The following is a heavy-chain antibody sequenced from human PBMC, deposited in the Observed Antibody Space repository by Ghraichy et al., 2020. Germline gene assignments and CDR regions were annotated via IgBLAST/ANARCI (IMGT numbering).Heavy chain of an antibody. D-gene: IGHD5-24*01. CDR3: ARGQVEMATRGVAFDI. CDR2: INHSGST. J-gene: IGHJ3*02. Sequence: SQTLSLTCAVYGGSFSGYYWSWIRQPPGKGLEWIGEINHSGSTNYNPSLKSRVTISVDTSKNQFSLKLSSVTAADTAVYYCARGQVEMATRGVAFDIWGQGTMVTVSS. V-gene: IGHV4-34*01. CDR1: GGSFSGYY.